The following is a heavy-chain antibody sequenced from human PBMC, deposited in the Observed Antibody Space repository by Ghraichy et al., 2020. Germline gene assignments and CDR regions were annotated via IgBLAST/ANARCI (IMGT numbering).Heavy chain of an antibody. CDR3: ARDRGTISYSLYCYYYYGMDV. CDR1: GYTFTGYY. Sequence: ASVKVSCKASGYTFTGYYMHWVRQAPGQGLEWMGWINPNSGGTNYAQKFQGWVTMTRDTSISTAYMELSRLRSDDTAVYYCARDRGTISYSLYCYYYYGMDVWGQGTTVTVSS. D-gene: IGHD2-8*01. CDR2: INPNSGGT. V-gene: IGHV1-2*04. J-gene: IGHJ6*02.